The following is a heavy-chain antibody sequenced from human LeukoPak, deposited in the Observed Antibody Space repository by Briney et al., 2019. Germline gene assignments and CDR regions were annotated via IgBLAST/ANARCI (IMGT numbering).Heavy chain of an antibody. CDR3: ARDPVLLWFGESLDIDY. V-gene: IGHV3-48*03. Sequence: GGSLRLSCAASGFTLSSYEMNWVRQAPGKGLEWVSYISSSGNIINHADSVKGRLTISRDNAKNSLYLPMNSLRAEDTAVYYCARDPVLLWFGESLDIDYWGQGTLITVSS. CDR1: GFTLSSYE. J-gene: IGHJ4*02. CDR2: ISSSGNII. D-gene: IGHD3-10*01.